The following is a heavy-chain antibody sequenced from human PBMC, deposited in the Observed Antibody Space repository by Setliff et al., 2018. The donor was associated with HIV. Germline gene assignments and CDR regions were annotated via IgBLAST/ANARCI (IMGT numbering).Heavy chain of an antibody. V-gene: IGHV4-61*02. Sequence: SETLSLTCTVSGVSISSGSYYWSWIRQPDGKGLEWIGRIHTSGNTNYNPSLKSRVTISVDTSKNQFSLKLNSVTAADTAVYYCARVPLSSPSRPGGYFDYWGQGTLVTVSS. J-gene: IGHJ4*02. D-gene: IGHD3-16*01. CDR1: GVSISSGSYY. CDR3: ARVPLSSPSRPGGYFDY. CDR2: IHTSGNT.